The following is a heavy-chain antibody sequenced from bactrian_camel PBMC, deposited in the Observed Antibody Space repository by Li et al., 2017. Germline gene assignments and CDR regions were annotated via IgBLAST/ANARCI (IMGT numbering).Heavy chain of an antibody. V-gene: IGHV3S1*01. CDR3: AADSPRSTIVVATLNPDDYPD. Sequence: QLVESGGGLVQPGGSLRLSCGASAYTFSANCVAWYRQVPGKGLEWVSSIRNFAQNTYYSDSVKGRFTITRDNAKNTLYLQMNSLKTEDTAMYCCAADSPRSTIVVATLNPDDYPDWGQGTQVTVS. D-gene: IGHD2*01. CDR2: IRNFAQNT. CDR1: AYTFSANC. J-gene: IGHJ4*01.